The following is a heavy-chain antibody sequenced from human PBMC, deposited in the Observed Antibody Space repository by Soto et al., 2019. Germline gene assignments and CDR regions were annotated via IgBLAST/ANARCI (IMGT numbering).Heavy chain of an antibody. V-gene: IGHV3-23*01. CDR3: AKDAIYNDGLWLVSD. D-gene: IGHD2-21*01. CDR1: GFSFNYA. J-gene: IGHJ4*02. Sequence: DVQLLESGGGLVQPGGSLRLSCAVSGFSFNYAIIWVRQAPGKGQEWVSGITGGGNTEYAASVKGRFTISRDKSKNTVYLQMNSLRAEDTAMYYCAKDAIYNDGLWLVSDWGQGTLVTVS. CDR2: ITGGGNT.